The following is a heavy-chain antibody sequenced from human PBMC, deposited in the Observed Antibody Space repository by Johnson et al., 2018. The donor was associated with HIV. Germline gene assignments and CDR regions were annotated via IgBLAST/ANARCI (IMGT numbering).Heavy chain of an antibody. J-gene: IGHJ3*02. V-gene: IGHV3-7*05. D-gene: IGHD5-24*01. Sequence: VQLVESGGGVVRPGWSLRLSCAASGFSFSSYWMTWVRQAPGKGLEWVANINQDGRDRYYVASVQGRFTISRDNAQNSLYLQMNSLRGEDTAVYYCARPSLKDGYNYGGGFDIWGQGTMVTVSS. CDR3: ARPSLKDGYNYGGGFDI. CDR2: INQDGRDR. CDR1: GFSFSSYW.